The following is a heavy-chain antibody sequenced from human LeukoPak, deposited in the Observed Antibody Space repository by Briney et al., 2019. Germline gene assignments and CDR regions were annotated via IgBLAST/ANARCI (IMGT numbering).Heavy chain of an antibody. V-gene: IGHV3-7*01. CDR3: AREDEWELVQLPKRAFDI. CDR2: IKQDGSEK. Sequence: GGSLRLSCAASGFTFSSYWMSWVRQAPGKGLEWVANIKQDGSEKYYVDSVKGRFTISRDDAKNSLYLQMNSLRAEDTAVYYCAREDEWELVQLPKRAFDIWGQGTMVTVSS. D-gene: IGHD1-26*01. CDR1: GFTFSSYW. J-gene: IGHJ3*02.